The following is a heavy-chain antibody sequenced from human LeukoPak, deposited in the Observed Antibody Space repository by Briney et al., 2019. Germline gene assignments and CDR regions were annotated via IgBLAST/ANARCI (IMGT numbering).Heavy chain of an antibody. CDR2: INPNSGGT. Sequence: ASVKVSCKASGYTFTGYYMHWVRQAPGQGLEWMGWINPNSGGTNYAQKFQGRVTMTRDTSISTAYMELRSLISDDTAVYYCARYDKLYGCWFDAWGQGTRVTVSS. CDR1: GYTFTGYY. D-gene: IGHD2-8*01. J-gene: IGHJ5*02. V-gene: IGHV1-2*02. CDR3: ARYDKLYGCWFDA.